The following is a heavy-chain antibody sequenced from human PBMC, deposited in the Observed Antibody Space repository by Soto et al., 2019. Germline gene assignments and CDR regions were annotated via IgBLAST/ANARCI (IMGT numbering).Heavy chain of an antibody. CDR2: INTDGSNT. J-gene: IGHJ5*01. Sequence: EAQLVESGGGSVLPGGSLRLSCAASGFYFSGDWMHWVRQVPGGGLEWVSRINTDGSNTLYADYVEGRFTISRDNAKSTLYLQVSKLRADDTAVYYCVRAAARWDSWGQGTLVTVTS. CDR1: GFYFSGDW. V-gene: IGHV3-74*01. D-gene: IGHD2-15*01. CDR3: VRAAARWDS.